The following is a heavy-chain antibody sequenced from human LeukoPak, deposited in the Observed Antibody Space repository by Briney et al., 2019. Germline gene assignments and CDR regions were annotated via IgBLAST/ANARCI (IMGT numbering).Heavy chain of an antibody. CDR3: VRGTGYSVLDI. Sequence: GSLRLSCAASGFTFSSYWMSWVRQAPGKGLEWVANIKQDGSEKDYVDSVKGRFTISRDNANNTLYLQMNSLRAEDTSVYYCVRGTGYSVLDIWGQGKMVTVSS. J-gene: IGHJ3*02. V-gene: IGHV3-7*02. D-gene: IGHD1-26*01. CDR1: GFTFSSYW. CDR2: IKQDGSEK.